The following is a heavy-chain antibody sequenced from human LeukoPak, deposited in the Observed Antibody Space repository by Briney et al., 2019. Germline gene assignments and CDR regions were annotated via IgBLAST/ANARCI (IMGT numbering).Heavy chain of an antibody. CDR1: GFTFSNAW. Sequence: GGSLRLSCAASGFTFSNAWMSWVRQAPGKGLDWVGRIKSKTDGGATDYAAPVKGRFTISRDDSKNRLHLQMNSLKTEDTAVYYCTSYRPLSDFDYWGQGTLVTVSS. CDR2: IKSKTDGGAT. D-gene: IGHD2-2*01. J-gene: IGHJ4*02. CDR3: TSYRPLSDFDY. V-gene: IGHV3-15*01.